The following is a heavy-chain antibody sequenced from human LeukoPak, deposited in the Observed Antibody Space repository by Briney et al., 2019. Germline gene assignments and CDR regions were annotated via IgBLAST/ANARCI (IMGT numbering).Heavy chain of an antibody. CDR3: TTDPPQGDGYNRRRSYFDN. CDR2: IKSKTDGGTT. D-gene: IGHD5-24*01. V-gene: IGHV3-15*01. J-gene: IGHJ4*02. CDR1: GFTFSNAW. Sequence: GGSLRLSCAASGFTFSNAWMSWVRQAPGKGLEWVGRIKSKTDGGTTDYAAPVKGRFTISRDDSKNTLYLQMNSLKTEDTAVYYCTTDPPQGDGYNRRRSYFDNWGQGTLVTVSS.